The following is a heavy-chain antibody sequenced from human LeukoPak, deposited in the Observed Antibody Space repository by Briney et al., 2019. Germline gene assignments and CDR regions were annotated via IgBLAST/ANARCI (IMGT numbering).Heavy chain of an antibody. CDR3: ARERGYSYDI. V-gene: IGHV3-53*01. D-gene: IGHD3-22*01. J-gene: IGHJ3*02. CDR2: IYSGGST. CDR1: GFTVSSNY. Sequence: VGSLRLSCAASGFTVSSNYMSWVRQAPGKGLEWVSVIYSGGSTYYADSAKGRFTISRDNSKNTLYLQMNSLRAEDTAVYYCARERGYSYDIWGQGTMVTVSS.